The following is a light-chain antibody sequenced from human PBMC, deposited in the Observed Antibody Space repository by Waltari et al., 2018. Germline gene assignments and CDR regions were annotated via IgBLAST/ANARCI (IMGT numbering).Light chain of an antibody. Sequence: DIVMTQSPATLSVSPGEGATVSCRARESVRTNVAWYQQTPGQAPRLITYDASTRATGIPDRFSGSGSGTEFILSISSLKSEDFAIYYCQQYNKWPPWTFGQGTKVEIK. CDR3: QQYNKWPPWT. CDR2: DAS. CDR1: ESVRTN. V-gene: IGKV3D-15*01. J-gene: IGKJ1*01.